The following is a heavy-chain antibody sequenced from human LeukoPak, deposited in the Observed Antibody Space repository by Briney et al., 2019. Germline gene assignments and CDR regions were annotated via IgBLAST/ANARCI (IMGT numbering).Heavy chain of an antibody. CDR3: AKGVDYSTSYYFDY. V-gene: IGHV3-11*01. Sequence: PGGSLRLSCAASGFTFSDYYMSWIRQAPGKGLEWVSYISSSGSTIYYADSVKGRFTISRDNSKNTLYLQMNSLRAEDTAVYYCAKGVDYSTSYYFDYWGQGTLVTVSS. D-gene: IGHD6-13*01. CDR1: GFTFSDYY. CDR2: ISSSGSTI. J-gene: IGHJ4*02.